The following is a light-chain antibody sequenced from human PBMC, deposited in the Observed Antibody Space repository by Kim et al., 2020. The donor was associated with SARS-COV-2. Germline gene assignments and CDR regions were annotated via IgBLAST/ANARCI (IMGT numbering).Light chain of an antibody. CDR1: QSIGGG. CDR3: QNYDSSSLYT. J-gene: IGKJ2*01. Sequence: GDSVTITFRPSQSIGGGLAWYQQTPGKGPKAVIYEGSTLDKGVPSRFLGSGSGTEFSLTISGLQTDDLATYYCQNYDSSSLYTFGQVTKL. CDR2: EGS. V-gene: IGKV1-5*01.